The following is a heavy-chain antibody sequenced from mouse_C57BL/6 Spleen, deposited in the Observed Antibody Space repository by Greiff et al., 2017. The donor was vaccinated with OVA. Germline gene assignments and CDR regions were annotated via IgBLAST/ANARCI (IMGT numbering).Heavy chain of an antibody. Sequence: QVHVKQPGAELVMPGASVKLSCKASGYTFTSYWMHWVKQRPGQGLEWIGEIDPSDSYTNYNQKFKGKSTLTVDKSSSTAYMQLSSLTSEDSAVYYCAIITTVVARAMDYWGQGTSVTVSS. D-gene: IGHD1-1*01. CDR3: AIITTVVARAMDY. CDR2: IDPSDSYT. J-gene: IGHJ4*01. V-gene: IGHV1-69*01. CDR1: GYTFTSYW.